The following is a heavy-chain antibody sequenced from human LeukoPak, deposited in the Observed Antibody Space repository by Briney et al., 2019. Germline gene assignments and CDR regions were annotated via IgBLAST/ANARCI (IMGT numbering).Heavy chain of an antibody. J-gene: IGHJ4*02. CDR2: ISWNSGSI. CDR3: AKGGGPGVWFGELSEDY. D-gene: IGHD3-10*01. Sequence: PGGSLRLSCAASGFTFDDYAMHWVRQAPGKGLEWVSGISWNSGSIGYADSVKGRFTISRDNAKNSLYLQMNSLRAEDTALYYCAKGGGPGVWFGELSEDYWGQGTLVTVSS. CDR1: GFTFDDYA. V-gene: IGHV3-9*01.